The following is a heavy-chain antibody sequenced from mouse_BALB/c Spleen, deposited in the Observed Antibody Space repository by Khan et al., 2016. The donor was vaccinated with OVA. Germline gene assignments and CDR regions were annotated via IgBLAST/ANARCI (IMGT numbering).Heavy chain of an antibody. CDR2: IDPSNSET. CDR1: GYTFTSYW. V-gene: IGHV1-59*01. Sequence: VQLQQSGPELVRPGTSVKMSCKASGYTFTSYWMNWVKQRPGQGLEWIGMIDPSNSETTLNQKFKDKASLSEDKSSNTAYMQLSSLTSEDSAVYYWARSGYAAFAYWGQGTLVTVSA. D-gene: IGHD2-14*01. J-gene: IGHJ3*01. CDR3: ARSGYAAFAY.